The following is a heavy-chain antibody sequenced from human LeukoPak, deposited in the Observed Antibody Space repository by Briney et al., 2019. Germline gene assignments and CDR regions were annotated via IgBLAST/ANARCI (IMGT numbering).Heavy chain of an antibody. Sequence: SETLSLTCTVSGGSISSYYWSWIRQPPGKGLEWIGYIYYSGSTNYNPSLKSRVTISVDTSKNQFSLKLSSVTAADTAVYYCARSITMVRGVLGYFGYWGQGTLVTVSS. CDR3: ARSITMVRGVLGYFGY. J-gene: IGHJ4*02. CDR1: GGSISSYY. CDR2: IYYSGST. V-gene: IGHV4-59*01. D-gene: IGHD3-10*01.